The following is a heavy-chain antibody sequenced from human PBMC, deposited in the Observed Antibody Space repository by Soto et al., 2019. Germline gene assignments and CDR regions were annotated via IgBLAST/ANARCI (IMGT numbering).Heavy chain of an antibody. CDR1: RGYVSTFH. D-gene: IGHD3-22*01. Sequence: PSETLSLTCTVSRGYVSTFHWSWVRQPAGKGLEWIGRIFPNWNTDYSPSLKSRVTLTLDTSTNQISLPLTSMPAADVAVYYCAREGSHSAYDFAIWIPLWSFDRWGQGLPVTVSS. V-gene: IGHV4-4*07. CDR2: IFPNWNT. CDR3: AREGSHSAYDFAIWIPLWSFDR. J-gene: IGHJ5*02.